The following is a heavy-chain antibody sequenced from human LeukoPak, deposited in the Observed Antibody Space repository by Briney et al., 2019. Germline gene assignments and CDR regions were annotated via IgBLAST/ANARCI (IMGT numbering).Heavy chain of an antibody. Sequence: PGGSLRLSCAASGFTFSSYGMTWVRQAPGKGLEWVSYISSSSSTIYYADSVKGRFTISRDNAKNSLYLQLNSLRAEDTAEYYCARCGYSYYYLLADYDYYMDVWGKGTTVTVSS. CDR2: ISSSSSTI. CDR1: GFTFSSYG. J-gene: IGHJ6*03. D-gene: IGHD5-18*01. V-gene: IGHV3-48*01. CDR3: ARCGYSYYYLLADYDYYMDV.